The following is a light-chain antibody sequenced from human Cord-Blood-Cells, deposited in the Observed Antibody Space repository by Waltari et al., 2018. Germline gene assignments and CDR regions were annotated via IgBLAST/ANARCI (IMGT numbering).Light chain of an antibody. V-gene: IGLV2-8*01. Sequence: QSALTQPPSASGSPGQSITISCTGTSSDVGGYNYVSWYQQHPGKAPKPIIYEVSKRPSGFPDRFSGSKSGNTASLTVSGLQAEDEADYYCSSYAGSNNLRVFGGGTKLTVL. CDR1: SSDVGGYNY. CDR2: EVS. CDR3: SSYAGSNNLRV. J-gene: IGLJ3*02.